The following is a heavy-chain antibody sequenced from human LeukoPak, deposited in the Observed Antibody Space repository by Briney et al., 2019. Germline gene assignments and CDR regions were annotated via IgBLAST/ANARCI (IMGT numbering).Heavy chain of an antibody. CDR3: ARVRVDTAMVATYYFDY. Sequence: SETLSLTCTVSGGSISSYYWSWIRQPPPQGQERNGYIYYSWSTNYNPSLKRRVTISVDTSKNQFSLKLSSVTAADTAVYYCARVRVDTAMVATYYFDYWGQGTLVTVSS. CDR1: GGSISSYY. D-gene: IGHD5-18*01. J-gene: IGHJ4*02. V-gene: IGHV4-59*01. CDR2: IYYSWST.